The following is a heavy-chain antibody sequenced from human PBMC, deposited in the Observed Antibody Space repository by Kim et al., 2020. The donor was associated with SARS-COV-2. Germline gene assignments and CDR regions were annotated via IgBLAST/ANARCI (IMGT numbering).Heavy chain of an antibody. Sequence: GGSLRLSCAASGFTFSSYGMHWVRQAPGKGLEWVAVISYDGSNKYYADSVKGRFTISRDNSKNTLYLQMNSLRAEDTAVYYCAKVISQYSSGPFDYWGQG. J-gene: IGHJ4*02. CDR1: GFTFSSYG. CDR3: AKVISQYSSGPFDY. CDR2: ISYDGSNK. D-gene: IGHD6-19*01. V-gene: IGHV3-30*18.